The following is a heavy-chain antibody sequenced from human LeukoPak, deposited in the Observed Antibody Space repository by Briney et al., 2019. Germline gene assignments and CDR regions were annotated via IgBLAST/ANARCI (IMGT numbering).Heavy chain of an antibody. V-gene: IGHV4-38-2*02. J-gene: IGHJ2*01. D-gene: IGHD5-24*01. Sequence: SETLSLTCTVSGYSISSGYYWGWIRQPPGKGLEWIGSIYHSGSTYYNPSLKSRVTISVDTSKNQFSLKLSSVTAADTAVYYCAREKGYTSYWYFDLWGRGTLVTVSS. CDR3: AREKGYTSYWYFDL. CDR1: GYSISSGYY. CDR2: IYHSGST.